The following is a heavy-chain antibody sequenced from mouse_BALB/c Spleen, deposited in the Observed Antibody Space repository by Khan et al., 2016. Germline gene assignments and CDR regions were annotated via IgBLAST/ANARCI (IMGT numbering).Heavy chain of an antibody. CDR3: ARGGSSYGLDY. J-gene: IGHJ2*01. D-gene: IGHD1-1*01. CDR2: INTETGEP. V-gene: IGHV9-2-1*01. CDR1: GYTFTDYS. Sequence: QIQLVQSGPELKKPGETVKISCKASGYTFTDYSMHWVKQAPGKGLKWMGWINTETGEPTYADDFKGRFAFSMETSASTAYLQINNLKNEDTATYCCARGGSSYGLDYWGQGTTLTVSS.